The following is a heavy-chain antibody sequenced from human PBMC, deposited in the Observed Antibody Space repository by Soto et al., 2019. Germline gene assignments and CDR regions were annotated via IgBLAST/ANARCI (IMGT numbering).Heavy chain of an antibody. CDR1: GAALNSGNYY. V-gene: IGHV4-31*03. D-gene: IGHD2-21*01. Sequence: SETLSLTYIVSGAALNSGNYYWSWIRQVPGKGLEWIGHIYVTGAVDYNPSLRDRITISQDTSERQFSLNLRLVTAADTAIYYCERIRIATNKYKWFDPWGQGTLVTVSS. CDR2: IYVTGAV. CDR3: ERIRIATNKYKWFDP. J-gene: IGHJ5*02.